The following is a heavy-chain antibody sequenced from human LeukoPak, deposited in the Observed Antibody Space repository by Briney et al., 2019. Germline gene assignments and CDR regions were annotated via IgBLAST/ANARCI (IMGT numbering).Heavy chain of an antibody. Sequence: PGESLKISCKGSGYSFTSYWIGWVRQMPGEGLEWMGIIYPGDSDTRYSPSFQGQVTISADKSISTAYLQWSSLKASDTAMYYCARLSSEWELHGGAFDIWGQGTMVTVSS. J-gene: IGHJ3*02. CDR3: ARLSSEWELHGGAFDI. CDR2: IYPGDSDT. D-gene: IGHD1-26*01. V-gene: IGHV5-51*01. CDR1: GYSFTSYW.